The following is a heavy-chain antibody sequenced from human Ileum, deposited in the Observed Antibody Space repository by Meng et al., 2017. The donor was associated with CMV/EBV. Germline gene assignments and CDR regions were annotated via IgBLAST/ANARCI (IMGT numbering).Heavy chain of an antibody. D-gene: IGHD2-2*01. CDR2: IYYSGNT. V-gene: IGHV4-61*01. J-gene: IGHJ6*02. CDR1: GGSVSSDSYC. Sequence: SETLSLTCTVSGGSVSSDSYCWSWIRQSPGKGLEWIGYIYYSGNTKYNPSLRSRVTISVDPSKNQFSLKLISVTAAETAVYYCARDGDTAGPAARDYYYGMDAWGQGTTVTVSS. CDR3: ARDGDTAGPAARDYYYGMDA.